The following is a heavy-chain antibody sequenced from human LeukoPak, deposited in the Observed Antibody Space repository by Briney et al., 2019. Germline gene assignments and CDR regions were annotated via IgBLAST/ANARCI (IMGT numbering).Heavy chain of an antibody. CDR2: ISGSGGST. CDR3: ARDGPIVVVPAALDY. J-gene: IGHJ4*02. Sequence: GGSLRLSCAASGFTFSSYAMSWVRQAPGKGLEWVSAISGSGGSTYYADSVKGRFTISRDNSKNTLYLQMNSLRAEDTAVYYCARDGPIVVVPAALDYWGQGTLVTVSS. V-gene: IGHV3-23*01. CDR1: GFTFSSYA. D-gene: IGHD2-2*01.